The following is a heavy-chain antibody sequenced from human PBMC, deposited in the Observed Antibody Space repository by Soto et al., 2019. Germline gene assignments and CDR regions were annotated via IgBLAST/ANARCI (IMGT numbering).Heavy chain of an antibody. CDR1: GYTFTSYA. CDR2: INAGNGNT. Sequence: ASVKVSCKASGYTFTSYAMHWVRQAPGQRLEWMGWINAGNGNTKYSQKFQGRVTITRDTSASTAYMELSSLRSEDTAVYYSAADYSSSSQVLDYWGQGTLVTVSS. D-gene: IGHD6-6*01. CDR3: AADYSSSSQVLDY. J-gene: IGHJ4*02. V-gene: IGHV1-3*01.